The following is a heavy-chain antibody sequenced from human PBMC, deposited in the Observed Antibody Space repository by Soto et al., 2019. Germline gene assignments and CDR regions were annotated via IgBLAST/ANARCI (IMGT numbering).Heavy chain of an antibody. Sequence: PGGSLRLSCAASGFTFSSYWMHWVRQAPGKGLVWVSRINSDGSSTSYADSVKGRFTISRDNAKNTLYLQMNSLRAEDTAVYYCASESSGYFTTPGYWGQGTLVTVSS. V-gene: IGHV3-74*01. D-gene: IGHD2-8*01. CDR3: ASESSGYFTTPGY. CDR1: GFTFSSYW. J-gene: IGHJ4*02. CDR2: INSDGSST.